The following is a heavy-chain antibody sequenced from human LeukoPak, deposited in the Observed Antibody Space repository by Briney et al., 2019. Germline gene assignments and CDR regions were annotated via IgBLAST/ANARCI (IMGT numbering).Heavy chain of an antibody. V-gene: IGHV3-23*01. CDR2: IIGSGSST. CDR3: AKDRAQQLVLDF. D-gene: IGHD6-13*01. CDR1: GFTFSSYA. J-gene: IGHJ4*02. Sequence: PGGSLRLSCAASGFTFSSYAMSWVRQAPGKGLEWASVIIGSGSSTYYSDAVKGRLTISRNNSKNTLFLQMNSLRAEDTAVYYCAKDRAQQLVLDFWGQGTLVTVSS.